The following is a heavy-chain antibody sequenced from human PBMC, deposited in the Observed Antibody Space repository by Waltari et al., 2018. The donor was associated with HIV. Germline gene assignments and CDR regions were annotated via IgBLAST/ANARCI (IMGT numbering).Heavy chain of an antibody. CDR1: GGSISSYY. CDR3: ARLGGGYSSGWYTGEYYFDY. J-gene: IGHJ4*02. CDR2: IYTSGST. D-gene: IGHD6-19*01. V-gene: IGHV4-4*07. Sequence: QVQLQESGPGLVKPSETLSLTCPVSGGSISSYYCSWIRQPAGKGLEWIGRIYTSGSTNYNPSLKSRVTMSVDTSKNQFSLKLSSVTAADTAVYYCARLGGGYSSGWYTGEYYFDYWGQGTLVTVSS.